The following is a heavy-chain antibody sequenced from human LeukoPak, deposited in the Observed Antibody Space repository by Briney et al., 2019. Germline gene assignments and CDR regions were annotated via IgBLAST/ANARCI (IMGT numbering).Heavy chain of an antibody. Sequence: ASVKVSCKASGYTFTGYYMHWVRQAPGQGLEWMGWINPNSGGANYAQKFQGRVTMTRDTSISTAYMDLSRLRSDDTAVYYCARMEEGEYRAGLLDYWGQGTLVTVSS. CDR2: INPNSGGA. CDR3: ARMEEGEYRAGLLDY. V-gene: IGHV1-2*02. CDR1: GYTFTGYY. D-gene: IGHD2/OR15-2a*01. J-gene: IGHJ4*02.